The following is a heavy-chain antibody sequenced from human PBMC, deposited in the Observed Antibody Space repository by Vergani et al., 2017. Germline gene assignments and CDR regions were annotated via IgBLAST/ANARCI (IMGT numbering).Heavy chain of an antibody. J-gene: IGHJ3*02. Sequence: QVQLVQSGAEVKKPGASVKVSCKASGYTFTSYYMHWVRQSPGQGLEWMGIINPSGGSTSYAQKFQGRVTMTRDTSTSTVYMELSSLRSEDTAVYYCARDGTETDAFDIWGQGTMVTVSS. V-gene: IGHV1-46*01. CDR3: ARDGTETDAFDI. D-gene: IGHD1-1*01. CDR1: GYTFTSYY. CDR2: INPSGGST.